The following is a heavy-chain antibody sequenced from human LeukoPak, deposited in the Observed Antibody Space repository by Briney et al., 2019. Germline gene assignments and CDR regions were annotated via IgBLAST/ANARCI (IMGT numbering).Heavy chain of an antibody. J-gene: IGHJ4*02. V-gene: IGHV3-30*18. Sequence: GGSLRLSCAASGFTFSSYGMHWVRQAPGKGLEWVAVISYDGSNKYYADSVKGRFTISRDNSKNTLYLQMNSLRAEDTAVYYCAKDPHSSGWAYFDYRGQGTLVTVSS. CDR2: ISYDGSNK. CDR3: AKDPHSSGWAYFDY. D-gene: IGHD6-19*01. CDR1: GFTFSSYG.